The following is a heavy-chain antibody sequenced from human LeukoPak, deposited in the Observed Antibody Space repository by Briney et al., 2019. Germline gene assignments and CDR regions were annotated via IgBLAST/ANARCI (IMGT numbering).Heavy chain of an antibody. CDR3: AKDRGSWYSTIRSSGNY. D-gene: IGHD6-13*01. CDR2: ISGSGGST. Sequence: GGSLRLSCAASGFTFSSYAMSWVRQAPGKGLEWVSAISGSGGSTYYADSVKGRFTISRDNSKNTLYLQMNSLRAEDTAVHYCAKDRGSWYSTIRSSGNYWGQGTLVTVSS. V-gene: IGHV3-23*01. J-gene: IGHJ4*02. CDR1: GFTFSSYA.